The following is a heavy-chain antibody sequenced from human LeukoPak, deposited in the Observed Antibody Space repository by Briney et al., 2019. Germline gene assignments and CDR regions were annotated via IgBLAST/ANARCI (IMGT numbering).Heavy chain of an antibody. CDR1: GFTFSSYT. J-gene: IGHJ6*03. Sequence: PGGSLRLSCAASGFTFSSYTMHWVRQAPGKGLEWVAVISYDGSNKYYADSVKGRFTISRDNSKSTLFLQINSPSAEDTAVYYCARGIAATNYMDVWGKGTTVTVSS. V-gene: IGHV3-30-3*01. D-gene: IGHD6-13*01. CDR2: ISYDGSNK. CDR3: ARGIAATNYMDV.